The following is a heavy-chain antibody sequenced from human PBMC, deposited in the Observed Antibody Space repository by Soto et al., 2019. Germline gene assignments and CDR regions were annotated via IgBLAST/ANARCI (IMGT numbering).Heavy chain of an antibody. J-gene: IGHJ3*02. V-gene: IGHV4-38-2*01. CDR3: ARTWLAGGTPADAFDI. CDR1: ASSISSAYF. CDR2: IFHTGGT. D-gene: IGHD2-15*01. Sequence: SETLSLTCAVSASSISSAYFWGWIRQPPGKGLEWIATIFHTGGTYYNPSLKSRVTISVDTSNNQFSLRLNSVTAADTALYFCARTWLAGGTPADAFDIWGQGTMVTVSS.